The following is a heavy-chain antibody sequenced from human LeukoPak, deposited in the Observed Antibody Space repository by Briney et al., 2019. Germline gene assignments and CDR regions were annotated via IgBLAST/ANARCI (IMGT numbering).Heavy chain of an antibody. Sequence: SETLSLTCTVSGYSISSGYYWGWIRQPPGKGLEWIGSMYHSGSFHYNPSLKSRVTISVDTSKNQFSLKLSSVTAADTAVYYCAREDSYYMDVWGKGATVTVSS. CDR1: GYSISSGYY. CDR3: AREDSYYMDV. V-gene: IGHV4-38-2*02. J-gene: IGHJ6*03. CDR2: MYHSGSF.